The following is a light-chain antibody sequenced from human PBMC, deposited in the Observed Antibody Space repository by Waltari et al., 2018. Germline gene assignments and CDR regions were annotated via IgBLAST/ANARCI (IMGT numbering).Light chain of an antibody. CDR1: ESVSGPH. CDR2: GGS. CDR3: QQYGTSLIT. V-gene: IGKV3D-20*01. Sequence: EIVLTQSPATLSLSPGERATLSCGASESVSGPHLAWYQQKAGLPPRLLIYGGSTRASGVPERFSGGGSGTDFTLTINRLEPEDFAVYFCQQYGTSLITFGQGTRLDIK. J-gene: IGKJ5*01.